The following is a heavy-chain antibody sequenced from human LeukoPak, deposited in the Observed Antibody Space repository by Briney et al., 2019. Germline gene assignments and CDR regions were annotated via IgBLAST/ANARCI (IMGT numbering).Heavy chain of an antibody. CDR1: GFTFSSYG. V-gene: IGHV3-30*03. D-gene: IGHD3-3*01. CDR2: ISYDGSNK. CDR3: ARDKREYDFWSGYTRGYFDY. J-gene: IGHJ4*02. Sequence: PAGSLRLSCAASGFTFSSYGMHWVRQAPGKGLEWVAVISYDGSNKYYADSVKGRFTISRDNSKNTLYLQMNSLRAEDTAVYYCARDKREYDFWSGYTRGYFDYWGQGTLVTVSS.